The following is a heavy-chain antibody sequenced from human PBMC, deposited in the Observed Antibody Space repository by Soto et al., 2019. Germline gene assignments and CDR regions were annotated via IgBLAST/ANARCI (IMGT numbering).Heavy chain of an antibody. J-gene: IGHJ6*02. Sequence: GGSLRLSCVASGFTFSSYGMHWVRQAPGKGRVWVSRINSEGSSTSYADSVKGRLTISRDNAKNTLYLRMNSRRAEDTAVYYCARDWSESYYYYYGMDVWGQGTTVTVSS. V-gene: IGHV3-74*01. D-gene: IGHD3-3*01. CDR1: GFTFSSYG. CDR3: ARDWSESYYYYYGMDV. CDR2: INSEGSST.